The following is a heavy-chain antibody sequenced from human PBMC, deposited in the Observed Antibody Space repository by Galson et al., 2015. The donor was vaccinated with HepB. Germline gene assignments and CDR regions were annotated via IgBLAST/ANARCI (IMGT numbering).Heavy chain of an antibody. V-gene: IGHV3-72*01. D-gene: IGHD2-21*01. CDR1: GFTFNDHH. Sequence: SLRLSCAASGFTFNDHHMDWVRRAPGKGLEWIGRAEKRGNNHRTEYAASVQGRFTISRDDSKNSLYLQMNSLNTEDTAVYYCARDLPGAYSLDSWGQGTMVTVSS. CDR2: AEKRGNNHRT. CDR3: ARDLPGAYSLDS. J-gene: IGHJ3*02.